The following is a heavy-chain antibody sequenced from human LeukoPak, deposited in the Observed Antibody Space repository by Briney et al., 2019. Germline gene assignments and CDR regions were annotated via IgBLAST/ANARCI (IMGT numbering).Heavy chain of an antibody. D-gene: IGHD1-26*01. Sequence: ASVKVSCKASGYSSTDYYIYWVRQAPGQGLEWMGWIKPNSGDTNYVQKFEGRVTMTRDTSISTAYMELSSLRSDDTAVYYCATKKYSGSFYAFWGQRTLVTVSS. J-gene: IGHJ4*02. CDR3: ATKKYSGSFYAF. CDR1: GYSSTDYY. CDR2: IKPNSGDT. V-gene: IGHV1-2*02.